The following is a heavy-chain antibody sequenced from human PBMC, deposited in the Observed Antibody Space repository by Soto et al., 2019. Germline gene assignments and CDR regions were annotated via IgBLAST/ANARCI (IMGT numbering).Heavy chain of an antibody. CDR3: ARDNHGDYYYY. J-gene: IGHJ4*02. CDR2: ISYSGNS. D-gene: IGHD4-17*01. CDR1: GGSMNSYY. V-gene: IGHV4-59*01. Sequence: SETLSLTCTVSGGSMNSYYWSWIRQPPGKGLEWIAYISYSGNSNSNPSLTSRVTISVDTSRNQFSLKLSSVTAADTAVYYCARDNHGDYYYYWGQGTLVTVSS.